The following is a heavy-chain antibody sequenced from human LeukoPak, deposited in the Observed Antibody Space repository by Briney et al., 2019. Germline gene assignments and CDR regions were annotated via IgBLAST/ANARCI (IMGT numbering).Heavy chain of an antibody. J-gene: IGHJ4*02. CDR1: GYTFNDYY. V-gene: IGHV1-2*02. Sequence: ASVKVSCRASGYTFNDYYVHWVRQAPGQGLEWMGWINPNSAGTNYAQSFQGRVTMTTDTYITTAYLALSSLRSDDTAVYYCARAPSGSRLHYFDFWGQGTLVTVSS. CDR2: INPNSAGT. CDR3: ARAPSGSRLHYFDF. D-gene: IGHD6-6*01.